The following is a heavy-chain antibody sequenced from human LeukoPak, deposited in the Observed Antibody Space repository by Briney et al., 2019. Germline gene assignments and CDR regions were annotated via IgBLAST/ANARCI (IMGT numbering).Heavy chain of an antibody. CDR1: GYTFTGYY. CDR3: ARGTGLVPYYDILTGYHQFDY. Sequence: GASVKVSCKASGYTFTGYYMHWVRQAPGQGLEWMGWINPNSGGTNYAQKFQGRVTMTRDTSISTAYMELSRLRPDDTAVYYCARGTGLVPYYDILTGYHQFDYWGQGTLVTVSS. J-gene: IGHJ4*02. CDR2: INPNSGGT. D-gene: IGHD3-9*01. V-gene: IGHV1-2*02.